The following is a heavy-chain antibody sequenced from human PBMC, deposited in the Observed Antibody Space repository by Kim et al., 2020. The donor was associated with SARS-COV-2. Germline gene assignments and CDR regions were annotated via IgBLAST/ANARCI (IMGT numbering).Heavy chain of an antibody. CDR1: EFTFSSYA. CDR2: ISGSGGST. D-gene: IGHD2-21*02. J-gene: IGHJ4*02. Sequence: GGSLRLSCVAFEFTFSSYAMSWVRQAPGKGLEWVSAISGSGGSTYYADSVKGRFTISRDNSKNTVYLQMNSLRGEDSALYYCTKGHAHCGSDCYSVTPTFSTWGQGTLVTVSS. CDR3: TKGHAHCGSDCYSVTPTFST. V-gene: IGHV3-23*01.